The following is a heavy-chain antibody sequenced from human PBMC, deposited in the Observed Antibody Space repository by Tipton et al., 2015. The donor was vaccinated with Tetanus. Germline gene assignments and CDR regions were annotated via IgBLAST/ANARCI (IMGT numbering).Heavy chain of an antibody. J-gene: IGHJ4*02. CDR2: ISNGNT. D-gene: IGHD5-24*01. V-gene: IGHV4-4*07. CDR3: ARGITDGYNRRFDY. Sequence: LRLSCTVSRGPISSYYWSWIRQPAGKGLEWIGHISNGNTDYSRSLKSRVTLSVGTSKNQFSLELRSVTAADTGVYYCARGITDGYNRRFDYWGRGTLVAVSP. CDR1: RGPISSYY.